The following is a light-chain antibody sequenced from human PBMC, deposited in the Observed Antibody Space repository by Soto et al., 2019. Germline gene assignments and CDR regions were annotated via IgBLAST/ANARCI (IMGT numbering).Light chain of an antibody. CDR1: SSDVGGYNY. V-gene: IGLV2-11*01. CDR2: EVS. Sequence: QSALTQPRSVSGSPGQSVTISCTGTSSDVGGYNYVSWYQHHPGKAPKLLIYEVSNRPSGVSTRFSASKSGNTASLTISGLQAEDEADYYCSSYASSTAWVFGAGTKLTVL. J-gene: IGLJ3*02. CDR3: SSYASSTAWV.